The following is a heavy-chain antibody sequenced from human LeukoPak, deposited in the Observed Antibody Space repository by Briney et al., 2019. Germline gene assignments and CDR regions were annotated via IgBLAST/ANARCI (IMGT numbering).Heavy chain of an antibody. Sequence: PGGSLRLSCAASGFTFSSYAMSWVRQAPGKGLEWVSAIRGSGGSTYYADSVKGRFTIPRDNSKNALYLQMNSLRAEDTAVYYCAKDPRRDGYNSYFDYWGQGTLVTVSS. CDR2: IRGSGGST. J-gene: IGHJ4*02. D-gene: IGHD5-12*01. CDR3: AKDPRRDGYNSYFDY. CDR1: GFTFSSYA. V-gene: IGHV3-23*01.